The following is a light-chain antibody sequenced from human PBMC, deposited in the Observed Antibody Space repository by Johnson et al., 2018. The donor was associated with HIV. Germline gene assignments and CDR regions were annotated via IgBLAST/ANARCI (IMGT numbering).Light chain of an antibody. J-gene: IGLJ1*01. CDR1: SSNIGTNS. CDR2: ENN. CDR3: GSWDSSLSAYV. Sequence: QSVLTQPPSVSAAPGQKVTISCSGSSSNIGTNSVSWYQQLPGTAPRLLIYENNKRPSGIPDRFSGSKSGTSGTLGITGLQTGDEADYYCGSWDSSLSAYVFGTGTKVTVL. V-gene: IGLV1-51*02.